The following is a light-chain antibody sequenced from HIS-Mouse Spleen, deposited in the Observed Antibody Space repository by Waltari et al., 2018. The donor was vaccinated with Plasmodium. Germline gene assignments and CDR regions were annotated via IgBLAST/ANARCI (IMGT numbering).Light chain of an antibody. CDR1: QSISSY. J-gene: IGKJ2*01. CDR3: QQSHT. CDR2: AAS. V-gene: IGKV1-39*01. Sequence: DIQMTQSPSSLSASVGDRVTITCRASQSISSYLNWYQQKPGKAPKLLIYAASSLQSGVPSRFSGSGSGTDFTLTISSLRPEDFATYYCQQSHTFGQGTKLEIK.